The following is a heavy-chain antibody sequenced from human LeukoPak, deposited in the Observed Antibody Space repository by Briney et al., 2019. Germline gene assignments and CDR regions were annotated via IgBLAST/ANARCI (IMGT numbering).Heavy chain of an antibody. Sequence: GGSLRLSCAAPGFTFSSYSMNWVRQAPGKGLEWVSSISSSSSYIYYADSVKGRFTISRDNAKNSLYLQMNSLRAEDTAVYYCARAGTSSSSHAFDIWGQGTMVTVSS. CDR3: ARAGTSSSSHAFDI. CDR2: ISSSSSYI. J-gene: IGHJ3*02. D-gene: IGHD6-6*01. CDR1: GFTFSSYS. V-gene: IGHV3-21*01.